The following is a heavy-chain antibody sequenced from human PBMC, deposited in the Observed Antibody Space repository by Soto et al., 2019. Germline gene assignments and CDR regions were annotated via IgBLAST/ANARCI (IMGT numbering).Heavy chain of an antibody. Sequence: PSETLSLTCTVSGGSISSGGYYWSWIRQHPGKGLEWIGYIYYSGSTYYNPSLKSRVTISVDTSKNQFSLKLSSVTAADTAVYYCATQYSGYDALDYWGQGTLVTVSS. CDR1: GGSISSGGYY. CDR2: IYYSGST. J-gene: IGHJ4*02. D-gene: IGHD5-12*01. V-gene: IGHV4-31*03. CDR3: ATQYSGYDALDY.